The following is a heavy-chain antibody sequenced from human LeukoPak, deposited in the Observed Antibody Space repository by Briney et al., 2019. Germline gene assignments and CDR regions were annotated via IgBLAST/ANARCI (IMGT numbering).Heavy chain of an antibody. J-gene: IGHJ6*02. D-gene: IGHD6-13*01. Sequence: PSGSLRLSCAASGFTFSSYGMHWVRQAPGKGLEWVAVISYDGSNKYYADSVKGRFTISRDNSKITLYLQMNSLRAEDTAVYYCVKAQGSSSWYYYYYYGMDVWGQGTTVTVSS. CDR3: VKAQGSSSWYYYYYYGMDV. CDR2: ISYDGSNK. CDR1: GFTFSSYG. V-gene: IGHV3-30*18.